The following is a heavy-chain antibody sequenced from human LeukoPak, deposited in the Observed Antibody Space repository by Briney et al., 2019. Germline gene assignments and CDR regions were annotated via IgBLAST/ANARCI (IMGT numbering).Heavy chain of an antibody. CDR1: GDSISSSSYY. V-gene: IGHV4-39*01. D-gene: IGHD6-13*01. CDR2: IYYSGST. Sequence: SETLSLTCTVSGDSISSSSYYWGWIRQPPGKGLEWIGRIYYSGSTYYNPSLKSRVTISVDTSKNEFSLKLSSVTAADTAVYYRARLRYSSSWSTFDYWGQGSLVTVSS. CDR3: ARLRYSSSWSTFDY. J-gene: IGHJ4*02.